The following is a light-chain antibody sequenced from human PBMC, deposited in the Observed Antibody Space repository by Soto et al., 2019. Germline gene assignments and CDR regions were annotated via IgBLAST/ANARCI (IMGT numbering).Light chain of an antibody. V-gene: IGKV1-27*01. Sequence: DIQMTQSPSTLAASVGHRDTITCGASQGISNYLAWYQQKPGKVPKLLIYAASTLQSGVPSRFSGSGSGTDFTLTISSLQPEDVATYYCQNYDSAPSWTFGQGTKVDIK. CDR3: QNYDSAPSWT. CDR1: QGISNY. CDR2: AAS. J-gene: IGKJ1*01.